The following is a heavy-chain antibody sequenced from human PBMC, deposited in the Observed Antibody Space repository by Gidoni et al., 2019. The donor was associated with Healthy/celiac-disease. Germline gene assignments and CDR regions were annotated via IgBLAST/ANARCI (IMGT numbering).Heavy chain of an antibody. V-gene: IGHV3-73*02. J-gene: IGHJ4*02. Sequence: EVQLVESGGGLVQPGGSLKLSCAASGFTFSGSAMPWVRQASGKGLEWVGRIRSKANSYATAYAASVKGRFTISRDDSKNTAYLQMNSLKTEDTAVYYCTRLGRYSSSSSGSSWYYFDYWGQGTLVTVSS. CDR2: IRSKANSYAT. D-gene: IGHD6-6*01. CDR3: TRLGRYSSSSSGSSWYYFDY. CDR1: GFTFSGSA.